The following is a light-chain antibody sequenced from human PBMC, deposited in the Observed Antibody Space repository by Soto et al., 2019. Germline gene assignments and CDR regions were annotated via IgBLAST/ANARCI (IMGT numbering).Light chain of an antibody. CDR3: QQADTLPLT. CDR1: QGISSW. J-gene: IGKJ4*01. CDR2: AAS. Sequence: DIQMTQSPSSVSASVGDRVTITCRASQGISSWVAWYQQKPGKAPNLLIYAASSLQSGVPSRFSGSGSGTEFTLTISSLQPEDFAPYCCQQADTLPLTFCGGTKLEIK. V-gene: IGKV1-12*01.